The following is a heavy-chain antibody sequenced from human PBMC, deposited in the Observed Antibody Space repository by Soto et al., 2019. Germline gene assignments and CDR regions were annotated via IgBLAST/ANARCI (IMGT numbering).Heavy chain of an antibody. Sequence: QVQLVQSGAEVKKPESSVKVSCKAPGGTFSTYAISWVRQAPGQGLEWMGGIIPMFGTANYAQRFQDRVTITADKSTNTVYMELSSLRSEETAVYFCASGIQLWLRRINNGYSGWGQGTLVTVSS. V-gene: IGHV1-69*14. CDR1: GGTFSTYA. CDR3: ASGIQLWLRRINNGYSG. J-gene: IGHJ4*02. CDR2: IIPMFGTA. D-gene: IGHD5-18*01.